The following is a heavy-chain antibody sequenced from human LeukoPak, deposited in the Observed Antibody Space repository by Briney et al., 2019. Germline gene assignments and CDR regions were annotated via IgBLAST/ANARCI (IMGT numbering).Heavy chain of an antibody. CDR2: INSDGSST. CDR1: GFTFSSYW. V-gene: IGHV3-74*01. J-gene: IGHJ4*02. CDR3: ARGENRAYYYGSGSYY. D-gene: IGHD3-10*01. Sequence: GGSLRLSCAASGFTFSSYWMHWVRQAPGKGLVWVSRINSDGSSTSYADSVKGRFTLSRDNAKNTLYLQMNSLRAEDTAVYYCARGENRAYYYGSGSYYWGQGTLVTVSS.